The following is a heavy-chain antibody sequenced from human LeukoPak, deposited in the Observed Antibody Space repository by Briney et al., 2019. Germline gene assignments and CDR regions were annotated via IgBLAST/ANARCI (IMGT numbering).Heavy chain of an antibody. Sequence: SETLSLTCAVYGGTFSGYYWSWIRQPPGKGVEWIGEINHSGSTNYNPSLKSRVTISVDTSKNQFSLKLSSVTAADTAAYSCSRDQRIAVAETRDYYYYYGMDVWGQGTTVTVSS. D-gene: IGHD6-19*01. CDR3: SRDQRIAVAETRDYYYYYGMDV. J-gene: IGHJ6*02. V-gene: IGHV4-34*01. CDR2: INHSGST. CDR1: GGTFSGYY.